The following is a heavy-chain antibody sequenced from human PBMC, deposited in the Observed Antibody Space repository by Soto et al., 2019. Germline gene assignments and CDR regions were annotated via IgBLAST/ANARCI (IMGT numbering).Heavy chain of an antibody. V-gene: IGHV4-34*01. J-gene: IGHJ6*02. CDR1: GGSFSGYY. Sequence: SETLSLTCAVYGGSFSGYYWSWIRQPPGKGLEWIGEINHSGSTNYNPSLKSRVTISVDTSKNQFSLKLSSVTAADTAVYYCALLVVPAAMPDYYYYYGMDVWGQGTTVTVSS. CDR2: INHSGST. CDR3: ALLVVPAAMPDYYYYYGMDV. D-gene: IGHD2-2*01.